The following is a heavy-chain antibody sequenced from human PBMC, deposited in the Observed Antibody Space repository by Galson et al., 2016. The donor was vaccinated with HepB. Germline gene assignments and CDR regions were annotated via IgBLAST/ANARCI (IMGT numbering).Heavy chain of an antibody. CDR1: GFTFSTYS. J-gene: IGHJ2*01. CDR2: ISTSSSTI. V-gene: IGHV3-48*02. D-gene: IGHD1-7*01. Sequence: SCAASGFTFSTYSMDWVRQAPGKGLELISYISTSSSTIYYADSVKGRFTISRDDATNSLYLQMNSLRDEDTAVYYCAKEATATTGAKTKRVWYFDLWGRGTLVTVSS. CDR3: AKEATATTGAKTKRVWYFDL.